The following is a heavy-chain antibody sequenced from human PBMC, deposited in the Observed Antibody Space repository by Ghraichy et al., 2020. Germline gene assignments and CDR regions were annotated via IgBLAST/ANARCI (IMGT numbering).Heavy chain of an antibody. V-gene: IGHV3-73*01. CDR3: ARPAYDLWSPAAPRTSMVDQDHGMDV. D-gene: IGHD3-3*01. CDR1: GVAFSASA. Sequence: GGSLRLSCAGSGVAFSASALHWVRQPSGKGLQWIGRIRNKLNKYATAYSASFKDRFTISRDDSNNILFLEMNSLKPEDTAVYFCARPAYDLWSPAAPRTSMVDQDHGMDVWGRGTTVTVSS. J-gene: IGHJ6*02. CDR2: IRNKLNKYAT.